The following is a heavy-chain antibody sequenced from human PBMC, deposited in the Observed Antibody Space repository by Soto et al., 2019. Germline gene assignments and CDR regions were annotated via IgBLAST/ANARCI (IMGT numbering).Heavy chain of an antibody. Sequence: QVQLQESGPGLVKPSQTLSLTCTVSGGSISSGGYYWSWLRQHPGKGLEWIGYIYYSGSTYYNPFLRSRVTISVDTSKNQFSLKLSSVTAADTAVYYCARQFHSSGSTYYFDYWGQGTLVTVSS. CDR2: IYYSGST. CDR1: GGSISSGGYY. V-gene: IGHV4-31*03. J-gene: IGHJ4*02. CDR3: ARQFHSSGSTYYFDY. D-gene: IGHD6-19*01.